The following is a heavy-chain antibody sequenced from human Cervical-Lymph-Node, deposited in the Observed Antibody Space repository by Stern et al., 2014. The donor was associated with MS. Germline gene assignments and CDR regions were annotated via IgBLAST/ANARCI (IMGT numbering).Heavy chain of an antibody. CDR3: ARAAMITFGGVSTSEDY. V-gene: IGHV1-69*12. CDR2: IIPIFGTA. CDR1: GGTFSSYA. J-gene: IGHJ4*02. Sequence: QVQLEESGAEVKKPGSSVKVSCKASGGTFSSYAISWVRKAPGQGLEWMGGIIPIFGTANYAQKVQGRVTITADESTSTAYMELSSLRSEDTAVYYCARAAMITFGGVSTSEDYWGQGTLVTVSS. D-gene: IGHD3-16*01.